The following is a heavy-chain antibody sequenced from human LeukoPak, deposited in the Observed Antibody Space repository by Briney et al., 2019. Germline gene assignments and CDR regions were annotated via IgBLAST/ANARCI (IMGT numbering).Heavy chain of an antibody. CDR1: GFTFSSYA. J-gene: IGHJ4*02. V-gene: IGHV3-23*01. Sequence: GGSLRLSCAASGFTFSSYAMSWVRQAPGKGLEWVSAISGSGGSTYYADPVKGRFTISRDNSKNTLYLQMNSLRAEDTAVYYCAKDLSIVVVPAAIGRGYFDYWGQGTLVTVSS. CDR2: ISGSGGST. CDR3: AKDLSIVVVPAAIGRGYFDY. D-gene: IGHD2-2*02.